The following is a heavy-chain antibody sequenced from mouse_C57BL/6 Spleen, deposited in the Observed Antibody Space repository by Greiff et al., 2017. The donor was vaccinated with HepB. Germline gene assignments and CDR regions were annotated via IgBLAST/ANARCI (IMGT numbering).Heavy chain of an antibody. V-gene: IGHV2-2*01. CDR3: ARNNDYDVGLAMDY. CDR1: GFSLTSYG. Sequence: VKLMESGPGLVQPSQSLSITCTVSGFSLTSYGVHWVRQSPGKGLEWLGVIWSGGSTDYNAAFISRLSISKDNSKSQVFFKMNSLQADDTAIYYCARNNDYDVGLAMDYWGQGTSVTVSS. J-gene: IGHJ4*01. CDR2: IWSGGST. D-gene: IGHD2-4*01.